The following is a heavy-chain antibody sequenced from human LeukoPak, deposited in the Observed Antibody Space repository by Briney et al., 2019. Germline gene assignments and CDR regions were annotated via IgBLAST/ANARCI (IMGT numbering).Heavy chain of an antibody. D-gene: IGHD2-2*01. V-gene: IGHV1-18*01. CDR3: ARDPRQLPHVHYYYYMDV. CDR1: GYTFTSYG. CDR2: ISAYNGNT. Sequence: ASVKVSCKASGYTFTSYGISWVRQAPGQGLEWMGWISAYNGNTNYAQKLQGRVTMTTDTSTSTAYMELRSLRSDDTAVYYCARDPRQLPHVHYYYYMDVWGKGTTVTVSS. J-gene: IGHJ6*03.